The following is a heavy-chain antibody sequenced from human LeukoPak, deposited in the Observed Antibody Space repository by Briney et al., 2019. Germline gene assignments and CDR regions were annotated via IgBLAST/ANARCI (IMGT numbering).Heavy chain of an antibody. V-gene: IGHV3-30*18. Sequence: PGESLRLSCAASGFTFSSYGMHWVRQAPGKGLEWVAVISYDGSNKYYADSVKGRFTISRDNSKNTLYLQMNSLRAEDTAVYYCAKDLVQELRYFDWLFYYYGMDVWGQGTTVTVSS. D-gene: IGHD3-9*01. CDR2: ISYDGSNK. CDR1: GFTFSSYG. J-gene: IGHJ6*02. CDR3: AKDLVQELRYFDWLFYYYGMDV.